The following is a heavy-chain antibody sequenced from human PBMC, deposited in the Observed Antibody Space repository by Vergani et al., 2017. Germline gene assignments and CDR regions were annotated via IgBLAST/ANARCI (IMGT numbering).Heavy chain of an antibody. CDR1: GYTFTSDA. D-gene: IGHD3-3*01. CDR2: INTNTGNP. CDR3: AVDFWSGYSPF. J-gene: IGHJ4*02. V-gene: IGHV7-4-1*02. Sequence: QVQLVQSGSELKKPGASVKVSCKASGYTFTSDAMNWVRQAPGQGLEWMGWINTNTGNPTYAQGFTGRFVFSWDTSVSTAYLDISSLKAEDTAVYYCAVDFWSGYSPFWGQGTLVTVPS.